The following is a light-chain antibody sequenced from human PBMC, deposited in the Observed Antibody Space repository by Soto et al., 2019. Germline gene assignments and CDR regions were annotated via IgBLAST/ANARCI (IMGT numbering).Light chain of an antibody. J-gene: IGKJ1*01. CDR2: KAS. CDR1: QSISSW. V-gene: IGKV1-5*03. Sequence: DIQMTQSPSTLSASVGDRVTITCRASQSISSWLAWYQQKPGKAPKLLIYKASSLESGVPSRFSGRGSGTEFTLTISSLQPDDFATYYCQQYNSYPRLFGQGTKVEIK. CDR3: QQYNSYPRL.